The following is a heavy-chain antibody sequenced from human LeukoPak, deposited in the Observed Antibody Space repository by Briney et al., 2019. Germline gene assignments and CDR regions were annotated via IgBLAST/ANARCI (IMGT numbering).Heavy chain of an antibody. V-gene: IGHV4-30-4*07. CDR1: GDSISSGSYS. CDR2: IYYSGTT. CDR3: ARDGRYSYALDY. J-gene: IGHJ4*01. D-gene: IGHD5-18*01. Sequence: SETLSLTCTVSGDSISSGSYSWSWIRQPPGKGLEWIGYIYYSGTTYYNPSLKSRITISVDTSKNQFSLKLSPVTAADTAVYYCARDGRYSYALDYWGQGTLVTVSS.